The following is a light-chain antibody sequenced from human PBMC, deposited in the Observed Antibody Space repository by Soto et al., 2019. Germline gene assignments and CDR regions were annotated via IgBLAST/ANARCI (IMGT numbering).Light chain of an antibody. CDR1: SSNIGAGYD. J-gene: IGLJ1*01. V-gene: IGLV1-40*01. CDR2: GNS. Sequence: QLVLTQPPSVSGAPGQRVSMSCTGSSSNIGAGYDVHWYQQLPGTAPKLLIYGNSNRPSGVPDRFSGSKSGTSASLAITGLQTEDEADYYCQSYDSSLRIYVFGSGTKLTVL. CDR3: QSYDSSLRIYV.